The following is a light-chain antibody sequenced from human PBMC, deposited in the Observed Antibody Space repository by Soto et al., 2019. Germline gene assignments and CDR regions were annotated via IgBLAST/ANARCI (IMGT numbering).Light chain of an antibody. CDR3: QQFNSYPFT. J-gene: IGKJ2*01. CDR2: GAS. Sequence: DIQMTQSPSTLSASVGDRVTITCRASQSISSWLAWYQQKPGRAPNLLIYGASTLQSGVPSRFSASESGTDFTLTITSLQPEDFATYHCQQFNSYPFTFGQGTKLEIK. V-gene: IGKV1-5*01. CDR1: QSISSW.